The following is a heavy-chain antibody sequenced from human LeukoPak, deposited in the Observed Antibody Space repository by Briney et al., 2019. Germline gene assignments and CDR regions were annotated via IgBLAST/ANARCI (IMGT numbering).Heavy chain of an antibody. CDR1: GGSISSSSYY. CDR3: ARDSGWRGDY. V-gene: IGHV4-39*07. D-gene: IGHD6-19*01. CDR2: IYYSGST. J-gene: IGHJ4*02. Sequence: SETLSLTCTVSGGSISSSSYYWGWIRQPPGKGLEWIGSIYYSGSTYYNPSLKSRVTISVDTSKNQFSLKLSSVTAADTAVYYCARDSGWRGDYWGQGTLVTVSS.